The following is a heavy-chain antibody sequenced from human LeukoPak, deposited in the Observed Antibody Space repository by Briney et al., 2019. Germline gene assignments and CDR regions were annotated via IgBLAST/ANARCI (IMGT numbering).Heavy chain of an antibody. CDR3: ARDNVIAAGAENYYYYYMDV. Sequence: ASVKVSCKASGYTFTGYYMHWVRQAPGQGLEWMGWINPNSGGTNYAQKFQGRVTMTRDTSISTAYMELSRLRPDDTAVYYCARDNVIAAGAENYYYYYMDVWGKGTTVTISS. J-gene: IGHJ6*03. CDR1: GYTFTGYY. CDR2: INPNSGGT. V-gene: IGHV1-2*02. D-gene: IGHD6-13*01.